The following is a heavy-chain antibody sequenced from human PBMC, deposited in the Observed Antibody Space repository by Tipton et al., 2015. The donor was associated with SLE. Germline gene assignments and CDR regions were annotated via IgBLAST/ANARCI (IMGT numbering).Heavy chain of an antibody. V-gene: IGHV4-61*02. CDR2: IYTSGST. Sequence: TLSLTCTVSGGSISSSSYSWSWIRQPAGKGLEWIGRIYTSGSTNYNPSLKSRVTISVDTSKNQFSLKLSSVTAADTAIYYCASDTGNRWGPYYFDYWGQGTLVTVSS. D-gene: IGHD1-14*01. CDR3: ASDTGNRWGPYYFDY. CDR1: GGSISSSSYS. J-gene: IGHJ4*02.